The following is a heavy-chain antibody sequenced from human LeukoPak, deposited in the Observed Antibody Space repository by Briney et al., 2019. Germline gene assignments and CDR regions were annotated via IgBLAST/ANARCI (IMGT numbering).Heavy chain of an antibody. Sequence: SETLSLTCTVSGYSISSGYYWGWIRQPPGKGLEWIGSIYHSGSTYYNPSLKSRVTISVDTSKNQFSLKLSSVTAADTAVYYCARLPGRRIYYYYYYMDVWGKGTTVTISS. D-gene: IGHD2-15*01. CDR2: IYHSGST. CDR3: ARLPGRRIYYYYYYMDV. V-gene: IGHV4-38-2*02. CDR1: GYSISSGYY. J-gene: IGHJ6*03.